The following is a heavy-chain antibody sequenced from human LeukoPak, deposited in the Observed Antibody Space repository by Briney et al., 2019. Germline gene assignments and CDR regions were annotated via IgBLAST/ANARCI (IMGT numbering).Heavy chain of an antibody. V-gene: IGHV1-18*01. Sequence: GASVKVSCKASGYTFTSYGISWVRQAPGQGLEWMGWISAYNGNTNYAQKLQGRVTMTTDTSTSTAYMELRSLRSDDTAVYYCARVQWLVPENYFDYWGQGTLVTVSS. CDR2: ISAYNGNT. J-gene: IGHJ4*02. CDR1: GYTFTSYG. D-gene: IGHD6-19*01. CDR3: ARVQWLVPENYFDY.